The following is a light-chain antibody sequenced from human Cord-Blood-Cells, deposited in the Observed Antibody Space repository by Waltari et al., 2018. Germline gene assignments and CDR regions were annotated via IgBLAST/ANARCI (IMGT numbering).Light chain of an antibody. J-gene: IGLJ2*01. Sequence: QSALTQPTSVSGSPGQSITISCTGTSSAVGGYNYVSWYQQHPGKAPKLMIYEVSNRPSGVSNRFSGSKSGNTASLTISGLQAGDEADYYCSSYTSSSTVVFGGGTKLTVL. CDR1: SSAVGGYNY. CDR2: EVS. CDR3: SSYTSSSTVV. V-gene: IGLV2-14*01.